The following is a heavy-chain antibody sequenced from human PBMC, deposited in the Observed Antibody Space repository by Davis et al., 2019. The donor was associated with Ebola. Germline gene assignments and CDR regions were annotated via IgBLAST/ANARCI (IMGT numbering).Heavy chain of an antibody. CDR1: GGSISSGDYY. D-gene: IGHD3-10*01. Sequence: PSETLSLTCTVSGGSISSGDYYWSWIRQPPGKGLEWIGYIYYSGSTYYNPSLKSRVTISVDTSKNQFSLKLSSVTAADTAVYYCARDPVRRSGSVDWGQGTLVTVSS. CDR2: IYYSGST. CDR3: ARDPVRRSGSVD. J-gene: IGHJ4*02. V-gene: IGHV4-30-4*08.